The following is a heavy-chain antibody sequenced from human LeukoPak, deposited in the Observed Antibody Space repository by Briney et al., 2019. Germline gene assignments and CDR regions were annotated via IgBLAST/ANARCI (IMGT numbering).Heavy chain of an antibody. D-gene: IGHD3-16*01. CDR1: GGSIISYY. J-gene: IGHJ6*03. Sequence: PSETLSLTCTVSGGSIISYYWSWIRQPPGKGLEWIGYIYYSGSTNYNPSPKSRVTISVDTSKNQFSLKLTSVTAADTAVYYCARETSQKGAHYMDVWGKGTTVTISS. CDR3: ARETSQKGAHYMDV. V-gene: IGHV4-59*01. CDR2: IYYSGST.